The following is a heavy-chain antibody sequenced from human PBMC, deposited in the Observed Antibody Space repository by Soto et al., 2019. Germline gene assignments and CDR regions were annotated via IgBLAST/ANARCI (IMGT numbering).Heavy chain of an antibody. J-gene: IGHJ6*02. V-gene: IGHV3-23*01. Sequence: EVQLLESGGGLVQPGWSQGLSCAASGFTFSSYAMSWVRQAPGKGLEWVSAISDSGDTSYYADSVKGRFTISRDNSKNTLYLHMSSLRAEDTAVYYCAKWGNDWGYYYYGMNVWGQGTTVTVSS. D-gene: IGHD7-27*01. CDR2: ISDSGDTS. CDR1: GFTFSSYA. CDR3: AKWGNDWGYYYYGMNV.